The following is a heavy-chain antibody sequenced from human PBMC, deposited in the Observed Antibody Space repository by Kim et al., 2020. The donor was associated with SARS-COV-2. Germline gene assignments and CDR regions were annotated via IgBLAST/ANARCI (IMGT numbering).Heavy chain of an antibody. V-gene: IGHV3-33*05. CDR2: ISYDGSNK. CDR1: GFTFSSYG. CDR3: ARDVDY. J-gene: IGHJ4*02. Sequence: GGSLRLSCAASGFTFSSYGMHWVRQAPGKGLEWVAVISYDGSNKYYADSVKGRFTISRDNSKNTLYLQMNSLRAEDTAVYYCARDVDYWGQGTLVTVSS.